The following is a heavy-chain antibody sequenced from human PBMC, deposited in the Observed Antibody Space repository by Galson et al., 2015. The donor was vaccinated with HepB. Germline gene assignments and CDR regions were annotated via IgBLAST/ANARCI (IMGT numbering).Heavy chain of an antibody. CDR3: VRGRNSAFDV. J-gene: IGHJ3*01. Sequence: CAISGDSVPSNGVAWNWIRQSPSRDLEWLGRTDYRSKWYNDYAASVKGRININADASKNQFSLQLNSVTPEDTAVYYCVRGRNSAFDVWGQGTVVTVTS. CDR2: TDYRSKWYN. CDR1: GDSVPSNGVA. D-gene: IGHD1-1*01. V-gene: IGHV6-1*01.